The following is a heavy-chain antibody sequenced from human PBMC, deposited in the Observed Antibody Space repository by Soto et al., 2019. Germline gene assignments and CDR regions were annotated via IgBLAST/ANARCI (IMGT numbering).Heavy chain of an antibody. CDR1: GFTFDDYA. CDR2: ISWNSGSI. V-gene: IGHV3-9*01. Sequence: EVQLVESGGGLVQPGRSLRLSCAASGFTFDDYAMHWVRQAPGKGLEWVSGISWNSGSIGYADSVKGRFTISRDNAKNSLYLQMNSLRAEDTAVYYCARDWGSYGSGSYFDYWGQGTLVTVSS. J-gene: IGHJ4*02. CDR3: ARDWGSYGSGSYFDY. D-gene: IGHD3-10*01.